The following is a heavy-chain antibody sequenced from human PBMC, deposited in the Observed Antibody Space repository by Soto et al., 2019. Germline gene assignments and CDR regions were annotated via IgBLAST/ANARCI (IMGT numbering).Heavy chain of an antibody. V-gene: IGHV3-72*01. CDR3: VRDSGRCFYFDS. CDR1: GFTFSDHY. Sequence: EVQLVESGGGLVQPGGSLRLSCAASGFTFSDHYMDWVRQAPGKGLEWVGRIRNRPNSYTTQYAASVKGRFAVLRDDSENLVYLQMNDLKTDDTAVYYCVRDSGRCFYFDSGCQGAQFTVSA. D-gene: IGHD3-10*01. J-gene: IGHJ4*02. CDR2: IRNRPNSYTT.